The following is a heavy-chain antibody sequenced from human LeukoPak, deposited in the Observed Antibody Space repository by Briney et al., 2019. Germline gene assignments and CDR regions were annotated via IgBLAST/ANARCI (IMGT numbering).Heavy chain of an antibody. CDR1: GFTFSSYW. V-gene: IGHV3-7*01. J-gene: IGHJ4*02. Sequence: GGSLRLSCAASGFTFSSYWMSWVRQAPGKGLEWVANIKQDGSGKYYVDSVKGRFTISRDNAKNSLYLQMNSLRAEDTAVYYCARSPMSIAARPGGIDYWGQGTLVTVSS. CDR3: ARSPMSIAARPGGIDY. D-gene: IGHD6-6*01. CDR2: IKQDGSGK.